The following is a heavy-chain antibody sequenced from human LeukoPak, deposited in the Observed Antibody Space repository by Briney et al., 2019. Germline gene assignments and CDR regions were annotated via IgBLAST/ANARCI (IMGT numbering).Heavy chain of an antibody. J-gene: IGHJ6*03. CDR2: ISSSSNYI. D-gene: IGHD5-12*01. CDR1: GFTFSSYA. Sequence: NPGGSLRLSCAASGFTFSSYAMTWVRQAPGKGLEWVSSISSSSNYIYYADSVKGRFTISRDNAKNSLYLQMNSLRAEDTAMYYCARAYSETYGLGYYYMDFWGKGTTVTISS. V-gene: IGHV3-21*01. CDR3: ARAYSETYGLGYYYMDF.